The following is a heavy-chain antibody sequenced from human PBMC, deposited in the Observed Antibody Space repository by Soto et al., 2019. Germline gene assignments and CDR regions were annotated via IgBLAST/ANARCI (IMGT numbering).Heavy chain of an antibody. Sequence: PGGSLRLSCAASGFTFSSYGMHWVRQAPGKGLEWVAVISYDGSNKYYADSVKGRFTISRDNSKNTLYLQMNSLRAEDTAVYYCARVVYDILTGYPLSYYYYGMDVWGQGTTVTVSS. V-gene: IGHV3-30*03. CDR2: ISYDGSNK. J-gene: IGHJ6*02. CDR1: GFTFSSYG. CDR3: ARVVYDILTGYPLSYYYYGMDV. D-gene: IGHD3-9*01.